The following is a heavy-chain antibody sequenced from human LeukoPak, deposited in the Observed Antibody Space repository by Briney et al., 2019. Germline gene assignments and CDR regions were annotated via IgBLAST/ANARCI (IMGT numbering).Heavy chain of an antibody. D-gene: IGHD3-22*01. CDR1: GFTFDDYA. CDR3: AKDFQYYDSSGYLYY. J-gene: IGHJ4*02. V-gene: IGHV3-9*01. Sequence: PGGSLRLSCAASGFTFDDYAMPWVRQAPGKGLEWVSGISWNSGSIYYADSVKGRLFISRDNAKNSLYLQMNSLRAEDTALYYCAKDFQYYDSSGYLYYWGQGTLVTVSS. CDR2: ISWNSGSI.